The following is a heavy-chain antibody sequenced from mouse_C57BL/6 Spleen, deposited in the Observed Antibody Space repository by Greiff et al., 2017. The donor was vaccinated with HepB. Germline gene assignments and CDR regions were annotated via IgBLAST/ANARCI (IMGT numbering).Heavy chain of an antibody. CDR3: TRPTGGSSPFAY. D-gene: IGHD1-1*01. CDR2: IDPETGGT. Sequence: VQLQQSGAELVRPGASVTLSCKASGYTFTDYEMHWVKQTPVHGLEWIGAIDPETGGTAYNQKFKGKAILTADKSSSTAYMELRSLTSEDSAVYYCTRPTGGSSPFAYWGQGTLVTVSA. J-gene: IGHJ3*01. V-gene: IGHV1-15*01. CDR1: GYTFTDYE.